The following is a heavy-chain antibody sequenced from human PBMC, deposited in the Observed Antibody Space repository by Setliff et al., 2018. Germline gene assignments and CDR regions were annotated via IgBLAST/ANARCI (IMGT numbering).Heavy chain of an antibody. CDR3: ARGPRHNFWSGYYLVAVNY. D-gene: IGHD3-3*01. V-gene: IGHV1-8*02. Sequence: ASVKVSCKASGYTFTSYDINWVRQATGQGLEWMGWMNPNSSNTGYAQNFQGRVTMTRNTSISTAYMELSSLRFEDTAVYYCARGPRHNFWSGYYLVAVNYWGQGTLVTVSS. CDR1: GYTFTSYD. J-gene: IGHJ4*02. CDR2: MNPNSSNT.